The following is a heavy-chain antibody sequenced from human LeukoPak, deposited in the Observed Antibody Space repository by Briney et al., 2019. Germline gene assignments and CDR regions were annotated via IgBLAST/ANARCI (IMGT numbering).Heavy chain of an antibody. V-gene: IGHV3-21*01. CDR2: ISSSSSYI. CDR1: GFTFSSYG. CDR3: ARDGSGSYWYPFDY. Sequence: GGSLRLSCAASGFTFSSYGMHWVRQAPGKGLEWVSSISSSSSYIYYADSVKGRFTISRDNAKNSLYLQMNSLRAEDTAVYYCARDGSGSYWYPFDYWGQGTLVTVSS. J-gene: IGHJ4*02. D-gene: IGHD1-26*01.